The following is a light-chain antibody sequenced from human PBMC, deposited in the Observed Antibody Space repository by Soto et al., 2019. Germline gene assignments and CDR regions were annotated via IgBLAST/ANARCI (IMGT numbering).Light chain of an antibody. V-gene: IGKV4-1*01. J-gene: IGKJ5*01. CDR3: QQYYTAIA. CDR2: RAS. Sequence: DVVMTQSPDSLAVSLGERATINCKSSQSVLHSSNNENSLAWYQQKAGQRPKLLIYRASTRESGVPDRISGSGSGTDFTLTISSLQAEDGAVYYCQQYYTAIAFGQGTRLEIK. CDR1: QSVLHSSNNENS.